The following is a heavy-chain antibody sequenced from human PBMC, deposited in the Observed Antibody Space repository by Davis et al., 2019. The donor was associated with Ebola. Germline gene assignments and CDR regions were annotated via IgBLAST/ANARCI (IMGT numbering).Heavy chain of an antibody. J-gene: IGHJ4*02. CDR1: GGSFSGYY. CDR3: ARLGATSGVYLDY. D-gene: IGHD1-26*01. CDR2: INHSGST. Sequence: MPSETLSLTCAVYGGSFSGYYWSWIRQPPGKGLEWIGEINHSGSTNYNPSLKSRVTISVDTSKSQFSLKLSSVTAADTAVYYCARLGATSGVYLDYWGQGTLVTVSS. V-gene: IGHV4-34*01.